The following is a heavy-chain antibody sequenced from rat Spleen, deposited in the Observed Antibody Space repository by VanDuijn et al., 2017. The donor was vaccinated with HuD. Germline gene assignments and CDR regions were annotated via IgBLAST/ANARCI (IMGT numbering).Heavy chain of an antibody. CDR3: TTDTFYDGTYYPGGFDY. J-gene: IGHJ2*01. D-gene: IGHD1-12*02. CDR1: GFTFSNSY. V-gene: IGHV5-27*01. CDR2: ISTGGDNT. Sequence: EVQLVESGGGLVQPGRSLKLSCAASGFTFSNSYMAWVRQAPTWGLEWVAYISTGGDNTYYRESVKGRFTISRDNAKSTLYLQLDSLRSEDTATYYCTTDTFYDGTYYPGGFDYWGQGVMVTVSS.